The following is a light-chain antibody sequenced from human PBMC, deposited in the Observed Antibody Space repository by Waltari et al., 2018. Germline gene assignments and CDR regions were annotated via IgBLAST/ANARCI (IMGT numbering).Light chain of an antibody. Sequence: EIVMTQYPATLSVSPGERATLSCRASQSVSSNLAWYQQKPGQAPRLLIYGASTRATGIPARFSGSGSWTEFTLTISSLQSEDFAVYYCQQYNNWPLMYTFGQGTKLEIK. CDR1: QSVSSN. CDR3: QQYNNWPLMYT. J-gene: IGKJ2*01. V-gene: IGKV3-15*01. CDR2: GAS.